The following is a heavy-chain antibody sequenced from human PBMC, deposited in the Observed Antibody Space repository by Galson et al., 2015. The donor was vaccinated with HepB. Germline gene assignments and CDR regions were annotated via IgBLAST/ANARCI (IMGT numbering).Heavy chain of an antibody. D-gene: IGHD3-3*01. CDR2: ISSNSHYI. CDR3: AGSLVTIFAVFTIPPDY. CDR1: GFTFSSYS. V-gene: IGHV3-21*01. J-gene: IGHJ4*02. Sequence: SLRLSCAATGFTFSSYSMNWLRQAPGKGLEWVSFISSNSHYIYYGDSVKGRFTISRDNAKNSVYLQMNSLGVEDTAVYYCAGSLVTIFAVFTIPPDYWGQGTLVTVSS.